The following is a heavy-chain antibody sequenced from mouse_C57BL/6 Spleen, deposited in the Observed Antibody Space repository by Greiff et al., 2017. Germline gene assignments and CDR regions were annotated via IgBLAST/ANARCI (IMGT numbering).Heavy chain of an antibody. CDR2: INPNNGCT. J-gene: IGHJ4*01. CDR1: GYTFTDYN. Sequence: VQLQQSGPELVKPGASVKIPCKASGYTFTDYNMDWVKQSHGKSLEWIGDINPNNGCTIYNQKFKGKATLTVDKSSSTAYMELRSLTSEDTAVYYCARREIYYGNYGYAMDYWGQGTSVTVSS. CDR3: ARREIYYGNYGYAMDY. V-gene: IGHV1-18*01. D-gene: IGHD2-1*01.